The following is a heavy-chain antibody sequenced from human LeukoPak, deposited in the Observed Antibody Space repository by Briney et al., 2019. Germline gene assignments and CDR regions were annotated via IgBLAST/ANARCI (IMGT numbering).Heavy chain of an antibody. CDR3: ATVGSSWYGFDY. Sequence: SVKVSCKASGGTFSSYAISWVRQAPGQGLEWMGGIIPIFGTANYAQKFQGRVTITADESTSTAYMELSSLRSEDTAVYYCATVGSSWYGFDYWGQGTLVTVSS. CDR1: GGTFSSYA. J-gene: IGHJ4*02. CDR2: IIPIFGTA. D-gene: IGHD6-13*01. V-gene: IGHV1-69*13.